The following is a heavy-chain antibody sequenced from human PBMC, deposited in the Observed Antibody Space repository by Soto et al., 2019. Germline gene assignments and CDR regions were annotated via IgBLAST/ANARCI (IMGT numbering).Heavy chain of an antibody. CDR2: IVVGSGNT. V-gene: IGHV1-58*01. CDR1: GFTFTSSA. Sequence: SVKVSCKASGFTFTSSAVQWVRQARGQRLEWIGWIVVGSGNTNYAQKFQERVTITRDMSTSTAYMELSSLRSEDAAVYYCAADYDILTGYYPSFDYWGQGTLVTVSS. J-gene: IGHJ4*02. D-gene: IGHD3-9*01. CDR3: AADYDILTGYYPSFDY.